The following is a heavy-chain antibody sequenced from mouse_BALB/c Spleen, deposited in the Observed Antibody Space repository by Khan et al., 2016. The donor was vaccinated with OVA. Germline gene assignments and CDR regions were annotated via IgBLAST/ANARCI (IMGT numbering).Heavy chain of an antibody. J-gene: IGHJ1*01. CDR1: GYTFTSYD. CDR2: IFPGDDST. V-gene: IGHV1S56*01. D-gene: IGHD1-2*01. CDR3: VSHYYGGILYWYFDV. Sequence: QVQLQQPGAELVKPGASVKLSCKASGYTFTSYDIHWVRQRPEQGLEWIGWIFPGDDSTKYNEKFKGKATLTSDKSSSTAYMQLSSLTSEDSAVYFCVSHYYGGILYWYFDVWGAGTTVTVSS.